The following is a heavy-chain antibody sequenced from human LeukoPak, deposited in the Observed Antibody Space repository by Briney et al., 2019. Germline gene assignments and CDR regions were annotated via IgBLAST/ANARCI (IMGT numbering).Heavy chain of an antibody. CDR2: IHWDDDKT. CDR3: ARVYGYYYYYMDV. Sequence: GGSLRLSCVASGFSFTSSWMTWVRQVPGKGLEWVSGIHWDDDKTEYADSVKGRFTISRDNARKFLHLEMSSLRVEDTALYYCARVYGYYYYYMDVWGNGTAVIVSS. CDR1: GFSFTSSW. J-gene: IGHJ6*03. D-gene: IGHD3-10*01. V-gene: IGHV3-20*04.